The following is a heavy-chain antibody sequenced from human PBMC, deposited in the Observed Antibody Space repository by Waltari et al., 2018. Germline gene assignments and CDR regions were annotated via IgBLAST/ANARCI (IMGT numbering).Heavy chain of an antibody. CDR2: ISTTSTYT. CDR3: ATGGWGFYFDY. J-gene: IGHJ4*02. CDR1: GFTFSNYN. Sequence: EEQLVESGGGLVKPGGSLRLSCAGSGFTFSNYNMNWVRQAPGNGLEWVSSISTTSTYTHYADSVKGRFTISRDNAKNSLFLQMNSLTTEDTAVYYCATGGWGFYFDYWGQGTLLTVSS. D-gene: IGHD7-27*01. V-gene: IGHV3-21*01.